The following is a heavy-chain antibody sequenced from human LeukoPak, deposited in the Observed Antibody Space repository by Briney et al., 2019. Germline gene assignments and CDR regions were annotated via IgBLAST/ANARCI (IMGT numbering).Heavy chain of an antibody. Sequence: EASVKVSCKASGGTFSSYAISWVRQAPGQGLEWMGGIIPIFGTANYAQKFQGRVTITADESTSTAYMELSSLRSEDTAVYYCATGVYGSGSIKAFDIWGQGTMVTVSS. D-gene: IGHD3-10*01. CDR3: ATGVYGSGSIKAFDI. V-gene: IGHV1-69*13. CDR1: GGTFSSYA. J-gene: IGHJ3*02. CDR2: IIPIFGTA.